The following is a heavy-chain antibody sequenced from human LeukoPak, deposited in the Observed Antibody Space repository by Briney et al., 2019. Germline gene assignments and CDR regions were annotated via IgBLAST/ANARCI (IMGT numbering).Heavy chain of an antibody. J-gene: IGHJ3*02. V-gene: IGHV4-59*12. CDR3: ARVKDYSNYGEAFDI. D-gene: IGHD4-11*01. CDR1: GGSISSYY. Sequence: SETLSLTCTVSGGSISSYYWSWIRQPPGKGLEWIGYIYYSGSTNYNPSLKSRVTISVDTSKNQFSLKLSSVTAADTAVYYCARVKDYSNYGEAFDIWGQGTMVTVSS. CDR2: IYYSGST.